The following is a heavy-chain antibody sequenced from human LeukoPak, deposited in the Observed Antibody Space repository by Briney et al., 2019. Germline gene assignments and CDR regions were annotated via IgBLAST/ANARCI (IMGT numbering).Heavy chain of an antibody. CDR3: ARDGAAAGLYFDL. CDR2: ISMNGGEK. D-gene: IGHD6-13*01. CDR1: GFTFTSYW. Sequence: GGSLRLSCGVSGFTFTSYWMNWVRQAPGKGLEWVASISMNGGEKSYVDSVKGRFTISRDNAKNSLCLQLSSLRAEDTAVYYCARDGAAAGLYFDLWGQGTLVTVSS. J-gene: IGHJ4*01. V-gene: IGHV3-7*01.